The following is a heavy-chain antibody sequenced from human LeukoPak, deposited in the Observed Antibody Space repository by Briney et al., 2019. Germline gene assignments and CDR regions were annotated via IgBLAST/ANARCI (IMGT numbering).Heavy chain of an antibody. Sequence: GGSLRLSCAASGSTFSSYAMSWVRQAPGKGLEWVSAISGSGGSTYYADSVKGRFTISRDNSKNTLYLQMNSLRAEDTAVYYCAKVGGYYDSSGYYWGQGTLVTVSS. CDR2: ISGSGGST. CDR3: AKVGGYYDSSGYY. J-gene: IGHJ4*02. D-gene: IGHD3-22*01. V-gene: IGHV3-23*01. CDR1: GSTFSSYA.